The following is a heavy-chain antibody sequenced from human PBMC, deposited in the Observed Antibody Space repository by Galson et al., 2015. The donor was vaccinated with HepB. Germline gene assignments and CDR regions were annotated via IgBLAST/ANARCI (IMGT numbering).Heavy chain of an antibody. CDR3: ARVYYYYYYMDV. V-gene: IGHV1-8*01. J-gene: IGHJ6*03. Sequence: SVKVSCKASGYTFTSYDINWVRQATGQGLEWMGWMNPNSGNTGYAQKFQGRVTMTRNTSISTAYMELSSLRSGDTAVYYCARVYYYYYYMDVWGKGTTVTVSS. CDR2: MNPNSGNT. CDR1: GYTFTSYD.